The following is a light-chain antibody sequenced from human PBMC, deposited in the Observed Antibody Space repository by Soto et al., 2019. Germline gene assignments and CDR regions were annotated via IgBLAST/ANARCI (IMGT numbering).Light chain of an antibody. Sequence: QSALTKPASVTGATRQSITISCTGTSSDVCGYNYVSWYQHHPGKAPKLMIYDVSNRPSGVSNRFSGSKSGNTASLTISGLQPEDEADYYCCSYTTSNTRQIVFGTGTKVTVL. CDR1: SSDVCGYNY. CDR3: CSYTTSNTRQIV. V-gene: IGLV2-14*03. J-gene: IGLJ1*01. CDR2: DVS.